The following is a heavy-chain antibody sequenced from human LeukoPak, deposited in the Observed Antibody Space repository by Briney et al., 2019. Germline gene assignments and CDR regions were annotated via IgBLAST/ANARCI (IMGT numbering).Heavy chain of an antibody. J-gene: IGHJ4*02. CDR1: GFTFSSYA. Sequence: GASLRLSCAASGFTFSSYAMSWVRQAPGKGLEWVSAISGSGGNTYYADSVKGRFTISRDNSKNTLYLQMNSLRAEDTAVYYCAKPKGTHCSSTSCYLSGFDYWGQGTLVTVSS. CDR2: ISGSGGNT. V-gene: IGHV3-23*01. CDR3: AKPKGTHCSSTSCYLSGFDY. D-gene: IGHD2-2*01.